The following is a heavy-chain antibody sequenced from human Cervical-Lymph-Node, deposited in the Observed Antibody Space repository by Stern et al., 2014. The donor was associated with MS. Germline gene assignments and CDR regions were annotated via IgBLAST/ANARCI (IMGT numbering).Heavy chain of an antibody. CDR1: GYRFTSHW. D-gene: IGHD3-22*01. Sequence: MQLVQSGAEVKKPGESLRISCKASGYRFTSHWIGWVRQMPGKGLEWLGIIYPVDSDPRYSPSFQGQVTISADSSSNTVYLQWNSLKAADTAMYFCARPKPRSGYFLSGFDYWGQGTPVTVSS. J-gene: IGHJ4*02. V-gene: IGHV5-51*01. CDR3: ARPKPRSGYFLSGFDY. CDR2: IYPVDSDP.